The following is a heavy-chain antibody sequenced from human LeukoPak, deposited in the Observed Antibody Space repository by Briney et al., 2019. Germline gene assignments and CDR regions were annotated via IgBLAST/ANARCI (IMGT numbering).Heavy chain of an antibody. CDR1: GFTLSRSA. Sequence: GGSLRLSCVASGFTLSRSAMNWVRQAPGKGLEWVSYFSASGGTTYYADSVWGRFTLSRDNSKNTLSVQMKSLRAEGTAVYYCAKGNYSGSYYFDSWGQGTLVTVSS. J-gene: IGHJ4*02. CDR2: FSASGGTT. CDR3: AKGNYSGSYYFDS. V-gene: IGHV3-23*01. D-gene: IGHD1-26*01.